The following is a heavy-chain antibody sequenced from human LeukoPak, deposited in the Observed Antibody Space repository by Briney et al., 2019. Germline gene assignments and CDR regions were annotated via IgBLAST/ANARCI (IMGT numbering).Heavy chain of an antibody. CDR1: GYTFTNYG. CDR2: ISAYNGNT. V-gene: IGHV1-18*01. J-gene: IGHJ4*02. D-gene: IGHD3-22*01. Sequence: ASVKVSCKASGYTFTNYGVSWVRQAPGQGLEWMGWISAYNGNTDYAQKFQGRVTMTTDTSTSTAYMELRSLRSDDTAVYYCARTTPRDSSGSWGYWGQGTLVTVSS. CDR3: ARTTPRDSSGSWGY.